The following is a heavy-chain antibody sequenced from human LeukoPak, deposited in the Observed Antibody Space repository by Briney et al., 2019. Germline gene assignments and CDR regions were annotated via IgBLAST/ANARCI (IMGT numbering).Heavy chain of an antibody. V-gene: IGHV1-18*01. CDR1: GYTFTSYG. Sequence: ASVKVSCKASGYTFTSYGISWVRQAPGQGLEWMGWISAYNGNTNYAQRLQGRVTMTTDTSTSTAYMELRSLRSDDTAVYYCARGGAIDYYDSSGYYPKYFQHWGQGTLVTVSS. CDR3: ARGGAIDYYDSSGYYPKYFQH. D-gene: IGHD3-22*01. J-gene: IGHJ1*01. CDR2: ISAYNGNT.